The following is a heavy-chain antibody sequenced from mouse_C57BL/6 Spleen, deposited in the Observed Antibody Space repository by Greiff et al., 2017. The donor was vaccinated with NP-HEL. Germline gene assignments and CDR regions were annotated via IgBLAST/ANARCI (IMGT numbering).Heavy chain of an antibody. D-gene: IGHD2-4*01. CDR3: ARAHIYYDYDAWFAY. Sequence: ESGPGLVKPSQSLSLTCSVTGYSITSGYYWNWIRQFPGNKLEWMGYISYDGSTNYNPSLKNRISITRDTSKNQFFLKLNSVTTEDTATYSGARAHIYYDYDAWFAYWGQGTLVTVSA. CDR1: GYSITSGYY. CDR2: ISYDGST. V-gene: IGHV3-6*01. J-gene: IGHJ3*01.